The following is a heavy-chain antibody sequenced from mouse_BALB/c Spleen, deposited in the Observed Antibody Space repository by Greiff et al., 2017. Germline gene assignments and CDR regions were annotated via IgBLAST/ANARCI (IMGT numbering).Heavy chain of an antibody. CDR2: ISYSGST. J-gene: IGHJ3*01. V-gene: IGHV3-2*02. CDR1: GYSITSDYA. D-gene: IGHD2-1*01. CDR3: ANYGKGTWFAY. Sequence: EVQLKESGPGLVKPSQSLSLTCTVTGYSITSDYAWNWIRQFPGNKLEWMGYISYSGSTSYNPSLKSRISITRDTSKNQFFLQLNSVTTEDTATYYCANYGKGTWFAYWGQGTLVTVSA.